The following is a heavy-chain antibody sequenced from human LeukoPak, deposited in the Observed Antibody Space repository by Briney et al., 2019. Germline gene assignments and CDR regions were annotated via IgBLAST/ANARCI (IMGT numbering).Heavy chain of an antibody. CDR2: ISGSGGGT. J-gene: IGHJ4*02. CDR3: AKMGGRISAAVDN. V-gene: IGHV3-23*01. Sequence: PGGSLRLSCEASGFTFNNYAMRWVRQAPGKGLEWVSGISGSGGGTYYADSVQGRFTISRDNSKSTLYLQMNSLRVEDTAVYYCAKMGGRISAAVDNWGQGTLVTVSS. D-gene: IGHD2-2*01. CDR1: GFTFNNYA.